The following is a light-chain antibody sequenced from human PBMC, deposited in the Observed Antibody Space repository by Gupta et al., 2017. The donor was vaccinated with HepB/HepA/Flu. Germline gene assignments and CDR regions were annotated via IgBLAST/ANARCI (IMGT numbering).Light chain of an antibody. Sequence: MTKSPSSLSASVGDRVIITCRARQGSRDELAWYQQKPGKPPKLLIYAASTLASGVPSRFSGSGSGTEFTLTISSLQPEDFATYYCLQVDNHLTFGQGPSWRSN. CDR2: AAS. CDR3: LQVDNHLT. CDR1: QGSRDE. J-gene: IGKJ2*01. V-gene: IGKV1-6*01.